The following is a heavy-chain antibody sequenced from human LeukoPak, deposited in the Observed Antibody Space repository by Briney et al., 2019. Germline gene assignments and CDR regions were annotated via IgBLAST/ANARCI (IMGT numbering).Heavy chain of an antibody. J-gene: IGHJ2*01. D-gene: IGHD3/OR15-3a*01. V-gene: IGHV3-48*04. CDR3: ARVPHYDIRTRYFDL. CDR1: GFTFSSYS. Sequence: GGSLRLSCAASGFTFSSYSMNWVRQAPGKGLEWVSYISSSSSTIYYADSVKGRFTISRDNAKNSLYLQMNSLRAEDTAVYYCARVPHYDIRTRYFDLWGRGTLVTVSS. CDR2: ISSSSSTI.